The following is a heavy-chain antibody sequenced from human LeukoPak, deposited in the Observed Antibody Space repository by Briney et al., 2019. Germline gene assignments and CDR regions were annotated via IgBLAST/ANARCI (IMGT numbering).Heavy chain of an antibody. Sequence: SETLSLTCTVSGGSISNYYWSWIRQPPGRGLEWIGYIYFSGSTNYNPSLKSRVTISVDTSKNQFSLKLSSVTAADTAVYYCARAGYCSSTSCYPRGWFDPWGQGTLVTVSS. CDR3: ARAGYCSSTSCYPRGWFDP. CDR1: GGSISNYY. D-gene: IGHD2-2*01. J-gene: IGHJ5*02. CDR2: IYFSGST. V-gene: IGHV4-59*01.